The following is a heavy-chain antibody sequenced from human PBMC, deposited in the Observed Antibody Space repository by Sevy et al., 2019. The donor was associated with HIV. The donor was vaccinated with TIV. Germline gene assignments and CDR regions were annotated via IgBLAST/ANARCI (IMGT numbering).Heavy chain of an antibody. CDR1: GFTFSNAW. CDR2: IKSRRDGGTT. CDR3: TTDATPGATVRPNDAFDI. V-gene: IGHV3-15*01. D-gene: IGHD1-26*01. J-gene: IGHJ3*02. Sequence: GGSLRLSCAASGFTFSNAWMSWVRQAPGKGLEWVGRIKSRRDGGTTDYAEPVKGRFTISRDDSKNTLYLQMNSLKTEDTAVYYCTTDATPGATVRPNDAFDIWGQGTMVTVSS.